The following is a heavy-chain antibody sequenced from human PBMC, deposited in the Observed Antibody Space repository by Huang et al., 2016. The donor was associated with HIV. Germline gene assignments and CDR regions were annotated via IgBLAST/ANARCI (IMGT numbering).Heavy chain of an antibody. CDR3: ARELMLTFGGPFDP. J-gene: IGHJ5*02. CDR1: GGSFSGYF. V-gene: IGHV4-34*01. D-gene: IGHD3-16*01. Sequence: QVHLQQWGTGLLKPSETLSLTCAVYGGSFSGYFWNWIRQSPGKGLEWIGQINHSGSTTDTPSLKRRVIRSVDTSKTQFSLKLTSVTAADTAIYYCARELMLTFGGPFDPWGQGTLVTVSS. CDR2: INHSGST.